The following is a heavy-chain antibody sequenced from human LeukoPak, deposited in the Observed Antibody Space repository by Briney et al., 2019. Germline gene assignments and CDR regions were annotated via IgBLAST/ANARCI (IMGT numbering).Heavy chain of an antibody. CDR2: ISSSSSYI. Sequence: GGSLRLSCAASGFTFSSYSMNWVRQAPGKGLEWVSSISSSSSYIYYADSVKGRFTISRDNAKNSLYLQMNSLRAEDTAVYYCARDGILTGYAHWGQGTLVTVSS. V-gene: IGHV3-21*01. CDR1: GFTFSSYS. D-gene: IGHD3-9*01. CDR3: ARDGILTGYAH. J-gene: IGHJ4*02.